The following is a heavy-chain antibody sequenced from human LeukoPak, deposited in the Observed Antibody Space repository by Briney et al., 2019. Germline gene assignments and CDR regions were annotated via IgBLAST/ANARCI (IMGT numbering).Heavy chain of an antibody. J-gene: IGHJ4*02. CDR2: ISGSGGST. D-gene: IGHD2-21*02. CDR3: AKTDCGGDCYSVGFDY. CDR1: GFTFSSYA. Sequence: GRSLRLSCAASGFTFSSYAMHWVRQAPGKGLEWVSAISGSGGSTYYADSVKGRFTISRDNSKNTLYLQMNSLRAEDTAVYYCAKTDCGGDCYSVGFDYWGQGTLVTVSS. V-gene: IGHV3-23*01.